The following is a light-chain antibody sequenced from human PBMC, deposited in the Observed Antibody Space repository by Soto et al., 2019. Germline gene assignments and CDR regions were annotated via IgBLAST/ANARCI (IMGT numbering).Light chain of an antibody. Sequence: EIVLTQSPGTLFLSPGERATLSCRASQSINSNYLAWYQQKPGQAPRLLIYGASSRATGIPDTFSGKGSGTDFTLTISRLEPEDFAVYYCQQYGSSPPTFGQGTKVDIK. CDR2: GAS. CDR3: QQYGSSPPT. V-gene: IGKV3-20*01. J-gene: IGKJ1*01. CDR1: QSINSNY.